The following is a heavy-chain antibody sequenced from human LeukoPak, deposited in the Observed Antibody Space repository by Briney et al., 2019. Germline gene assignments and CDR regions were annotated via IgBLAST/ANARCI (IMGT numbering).Heavy chain of an antibody. V-gene: IGHV4-39*07. Sequence: SETLSLTCSVSGDSVSRSDSYWDWIRQPPGKGLEWIGTIYYSGRTYYSPSLKSRVTISVDTSKNQFSLKLSSVTAADTAVYYCARVDQLLYYYFDYWGQGTLVTVSS. D-gene: IGHD2-2*02. CDR2: IYYSGRT. CDR1: GDSVSRSDSY. CDR3: ARVDQLLYYYFDY. J-gene: IGHJ4*02.